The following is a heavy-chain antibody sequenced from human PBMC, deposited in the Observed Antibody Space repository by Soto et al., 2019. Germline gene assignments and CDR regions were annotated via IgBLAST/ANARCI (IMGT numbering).Heavy chain of an antibody. Sequence: GESLKISCKGSGYNFHTYWIAWVRQMPGKGLEWMGFIYPHDSDTRYSPSFRGQVTISADKSINTAYLQWTSLKALDTAIYFCARPTDYHYGRQVRGKGTTVTVSS. CDR1: GYNFHTYW. D-gene: IGHD4-17*01. J-gene: IGHJ6*04. V-gene: IGHV5-51*01. CDR2: IYPHDSDT. CDR3: ARPTDYHYGRQV.